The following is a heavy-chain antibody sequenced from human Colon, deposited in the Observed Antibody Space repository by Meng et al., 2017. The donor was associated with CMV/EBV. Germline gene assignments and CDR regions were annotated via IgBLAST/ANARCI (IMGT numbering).Heavy chain of an antibody. V-gene: IGHV3-43*01. CDR2: IGSDDVSA. CDR1: GFRFDDYT. D-gene: IGHD3-3*01. CDR3: AKAGVAIDDFWSGYYNFIDY. J-gene: IGHJ4*02. Sequence: GESLKISCVASGFRFDDYTMHWVRQVPGKGLEWVALIGSDDVSAYYVDSVKGRFTISRDNSKNALYLEMSSLRTEDTALYYCAKAGVAIDDFWSGYYNFIDYWGQGTLVTVSS.